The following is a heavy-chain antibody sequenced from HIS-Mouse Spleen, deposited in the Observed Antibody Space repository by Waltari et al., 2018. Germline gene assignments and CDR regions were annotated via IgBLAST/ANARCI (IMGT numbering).Heavy chain of an antibody. CDR2: ISYDGSNK. CDR3: AKDRGSPLYFDY. V-gene: IGHV3-30*18. Sequence: QVQLVEPGGGVVQPGRHLRLSCPASAFSSGSYGLTWVRQAPGKGLEWVAVISYDGSNKYYADSVKCRFTISRDNSKNTLYLQMNSLRAEDTAVYYCAKDRGSPLYFDYWGQGTLVTVSS. J-gene: IGHJ4*02. D-gene: IGHD1-26*01. CDR1: AFSSGSYG.